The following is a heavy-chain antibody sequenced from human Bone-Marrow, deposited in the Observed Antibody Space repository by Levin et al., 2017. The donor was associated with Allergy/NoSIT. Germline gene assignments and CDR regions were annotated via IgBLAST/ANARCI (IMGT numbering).Heavy chain of an antibody. CDR1: GYIFSSYG. CDR2: ISHDGSNE. Sequence: GGSLRLSCAASGYIFSSYGIHWVRQAPGKGLEWVAFISHDGSNEDYLDSVKGRFSVSRDNSKNMVTLQMSSLGGEDTAVYFCAKEHFFFDVSGYFDSWGQGTLVTVSA. J-gene: IGHJ4*02. CDR3: AKEHFFFDVSGYFDS. V-gene: IGHV3-30*18. D-gene: IGHD1-26*01.